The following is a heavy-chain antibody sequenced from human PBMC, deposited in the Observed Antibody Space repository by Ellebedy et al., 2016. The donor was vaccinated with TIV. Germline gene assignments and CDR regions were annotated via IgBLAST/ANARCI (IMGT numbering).Heavy chain of an antibody. V-gene: IGHV2-5*02. J-gene: IGHJ3*02. Sequence: SGPTLVXPTQTLTLTCTFSGFSLSTSKVGVGWIRQPPGKALEWLALIYWDGDKRFSPSLRSRLTITKDTSKNQVVLTMTNMDPVDTATYYCAHMTLGGGYSTFDIWGQGTMVTVSS. CDR1: GFSLSTSKVG. CDR2: IYWDGDK. D-gene: IGHD1-26*01. CDR3: AHMTLGGGYSTFDI.